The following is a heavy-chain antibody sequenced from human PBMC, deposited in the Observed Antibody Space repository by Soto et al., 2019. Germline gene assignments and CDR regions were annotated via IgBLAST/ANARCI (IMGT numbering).Heavy chain of an antibody. CDR2: IRRKANSYTT. CDR1: GLIFSDYH. D-gene: IGHD6-19*01. CDR3: AMLGGWSGGSSGMDV. V-gene: IGHV3-72*01. Sequence: EVQLVESGGGLVQPGGSLRLSCAASGLIFSDYHMDWVRQAPGKGLEWVGRIRRKANSYTTEYAASVKGRFTISRDDAKNSLPLQMNSLKSEDTAVYYCAMLGGWSGGSSGMDVWGQGTTVTVSS. J-gene: IGHJ6*02.